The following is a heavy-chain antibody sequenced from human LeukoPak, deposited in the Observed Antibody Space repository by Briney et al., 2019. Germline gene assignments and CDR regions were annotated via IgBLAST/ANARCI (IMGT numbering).Heavy chain of an antibody. CDR3: AKVGTGYSSGWSTIGGFDY. V-gene: IGHV3-23*01. D-gene: IGHD6-13*01. CDR2: ISGSGGST. Sequence: GGSLRLSCAASGFTFSSYAMSWVRQAPGKGLEWVSVISGSGGSTSYADSVKGRFTISRDNSKNTLYLQMNSLRVEDTAVYYCAKVGTGYSSGWSTIGGFDYLGQGTLVTVSS. CDR1: GFTFSSYA. J-gene: IGHJ4*02.